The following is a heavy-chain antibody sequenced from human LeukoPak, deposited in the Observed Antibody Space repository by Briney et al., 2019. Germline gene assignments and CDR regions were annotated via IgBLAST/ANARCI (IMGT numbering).Heavy chain of an antibody. CDR2: IIPIFGTA. CDR1: GGTFSSYA. Sequence: ASVKVSCKASGGTFSSYAISWVRQAPGQGLEWVGGIIPIFGTANYAQKFQGRVTITTDESTSTAYMELSSLRSEDTAVYYCASSDSSSLYYWGQGTLVTVSS. D-gene: IGHD6-6*01. V-gene: IGHV1-69*05. J-gene: IGHJ4*02. CDR3: ASSDSSSLYY.